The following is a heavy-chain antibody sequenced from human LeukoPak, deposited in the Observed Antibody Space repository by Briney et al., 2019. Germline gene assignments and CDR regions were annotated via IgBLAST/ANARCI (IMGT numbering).Heavy chain of an antibody. CDR3: ARVDRSSWSENWFDP. CDR1: GYTFTSYG. V-gene: IGHV1-69*06. D-gene: IGHD6-13*01. CDR2: IIPIFGTA. Sequence: ASVKVSCKASGYTFTSYGISWVRQAPGQGLEWMGGIIPIFGTANYAQKFQGRVTITADKSTSTAYMELSSLRSEDTAVYYCARVDRSSWSENWFDPWGQGTLVTVSS. J-gene: IGHJ5*02.